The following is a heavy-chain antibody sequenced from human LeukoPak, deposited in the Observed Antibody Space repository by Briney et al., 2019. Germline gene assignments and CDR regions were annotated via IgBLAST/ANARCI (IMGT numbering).Heavy chain of an antibody. D-gene: IGHD3-22*01. CDR3: ARDGEDSSGYYVAFDI. Sequence: SETLSLTCTVSGVSISSHYWSWLRQPPGKGLEWIGYIYYSGSTNYNPSLKSRVTISVDTSKNQFSLKLSSVTAADTAVYYCARDGEDSSGYYVAFDIWGQGTMVTVSS. J-gene: IGHJ3*02. V-gene: IGHV4-59*11. CDR2: IYYSGST. CDR1: GVSISSHY.